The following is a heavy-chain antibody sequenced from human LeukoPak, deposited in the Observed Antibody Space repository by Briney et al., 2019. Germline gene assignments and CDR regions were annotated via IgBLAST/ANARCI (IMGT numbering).Heavy chain of an antibody. CDR1: GFTFSSYS. CDR2: ISSSSSTI. V-gene: IGHV3-48*01. CDR3: ARTRVSGGTFYHPFDY. D-gene: IGHD2-15*01. J-gene: IGHJ4*02. Sequence: GGSLRLSCAASGFTFSSYSMNWVRQAPGKGLEWVSYISSSSSTIYYADSVKGRFTISRDNAKNSLYLQMNSLRAEDTAVYYCARTRVSGGTFYHPFDYWGQGTLVTVSS.